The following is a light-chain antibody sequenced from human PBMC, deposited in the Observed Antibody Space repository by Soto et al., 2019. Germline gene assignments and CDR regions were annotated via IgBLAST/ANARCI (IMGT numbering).Light chain of an antibody. CDR3: QQYSSSPKT. J-gene: IGKJ4*01. Sequence: EIVLTQSPGTLSLSPGERATLSCRASQSVSSSYLAWYQNKPGHGPRLLMYGASSRTTGISDRFSGSWSGTDFTLTISRLEPEDFAVYYCQQYSSSPKTFGGGTKLEIK. V-gene: IGKV3-20*01. CDR2: GAS. CDR1: QSVSSSY.